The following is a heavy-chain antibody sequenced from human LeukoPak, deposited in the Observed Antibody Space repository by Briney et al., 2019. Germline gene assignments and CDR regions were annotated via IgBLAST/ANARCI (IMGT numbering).Heavy chain of an antibody. V-gene: IGHV5-51*01. J-gene: IGHJ4*02. CDR2: IYPGDSDT. D-gene: IGHD6-13*01. CDR1: GYSIPSYW. Sequence: GESLKISCKASGYSIPSYWISWLRQMPGKGLEWMGIIYPGDSDTRYSPSFQGQVTISADKSISTAYLQWSSLKASDTAMSYCARLRYSSSWPYYWGQGTPVTVSS. CDR3: ARLRYSSSWPYY.